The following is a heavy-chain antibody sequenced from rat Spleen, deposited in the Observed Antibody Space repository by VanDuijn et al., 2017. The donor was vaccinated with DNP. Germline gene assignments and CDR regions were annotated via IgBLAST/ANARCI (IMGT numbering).Heavy chain of an antibody. CDR3: ARPGSPYYFDY. D-gene: IGHD5-1*01. CDR1: GFSITRSYR. CDR2: INSAGST. J-gene: IGHJ2*01. V-gene: IGHV3-3*01. Sequence: EVQLQESGPGLVKPSQSLSLTCSVTGFSITRSYRWNWIRKFPGSKLEWMGYINSAGSTNYNPSLKSRISITRDTSKNQFFLHLNSVTTEDTATYYCARPGSPYYFDYWGQGVMVTVSS.